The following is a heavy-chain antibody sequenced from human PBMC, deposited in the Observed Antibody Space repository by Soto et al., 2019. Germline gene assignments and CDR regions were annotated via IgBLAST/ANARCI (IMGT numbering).Heavy chain of an antibody. CDR1: GFTFSSYS. CDR2: ISSSSSYI. J-gene: IGHJ3*02. D-gene: IGHD3-10*01. Sequence: GGSLRLSCAASGFTFSSYSMNWVRQAPGKGLEWVSSISSSSSYIYYADSVKGRFTISRDKAKNSLYLQMNSLRAEDTAVYYCGGFYFGDAFDIWGQGTMVTVSS. CDR3: GGFYFGDAFDI. V-gene: IGHV3-21*01.